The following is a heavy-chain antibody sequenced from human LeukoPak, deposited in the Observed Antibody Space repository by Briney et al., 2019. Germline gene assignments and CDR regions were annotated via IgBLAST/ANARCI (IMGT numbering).Heavy chain of an antibody. CDR3: ARPHCSSTSCYGYYGMDV. D-gene: IGHD2-2*01. CDR2: IYSGGST. Sequence: GGSLRLSCAASGFTVSSNYMSWVRQAPGKGLEWVSVIYSGGSTYYADSVKGRFTISRDNSKNTLYLQMNSLRAEDTAVYYCARPHCSSTSCYGYYGMDVWGQGTTVTVSS. CDR1: GFTVSSNY. V-gene: IGHV3-66*04. J-gene: IGHJ6*02.